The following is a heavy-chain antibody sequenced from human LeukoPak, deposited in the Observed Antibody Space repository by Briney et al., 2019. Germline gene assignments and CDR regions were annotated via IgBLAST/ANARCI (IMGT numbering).Heavy chain of an antibody. CDR2: IYYSGRN. D-gene: IGHD3-22*01. V-gene: IGHV4-39*07. CDR3: ARVDEDYYASSYYYMDV. Sequence: PSETLSLTCAVSGGSISSSRDYWAWLRQPPGKGLEWIANIYYSGRNYYSPSFKSLSTISVDTSKNQFSLKLSSVTAADTAVYYCARVDEDYYASSYYYMDVWGKGTTVTISS. CDR1: GGSISSSRDY. J-gene: IGHJ6*03.